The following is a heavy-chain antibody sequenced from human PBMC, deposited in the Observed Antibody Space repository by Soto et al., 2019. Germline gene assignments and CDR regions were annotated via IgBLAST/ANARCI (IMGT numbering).Heavy chain of an antibody. J-gene: IGHJ4*02. Sequence: PGGSLRLSYAASGFTFSSYSMNWVRQAPGKGLEWVSSISSSSSYIYYADSVKGRFTISRDNAKNSLYLQMNSLRAEDTAVYYCARGRIAVAQYLDYWGQGTLVTVSS. V-gene: IGHV3-21*01. CDR2: ISSSSSYI. CDR1: GFTFSSYS. D-gene: IGHD6-19*01. CDR3: ARGRIAVAQYLDY.